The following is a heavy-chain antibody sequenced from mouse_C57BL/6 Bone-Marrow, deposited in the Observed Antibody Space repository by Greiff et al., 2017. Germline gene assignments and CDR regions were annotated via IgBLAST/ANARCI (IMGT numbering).Heavy chain of an antibody. CDR3: ARGGYDGTEFDY. D-gene: IGHD2-2*01. J-gene: IGHJ2*01. V-gene: IGHV1-69*01. Sequence: VQRVESGAELVMPGASVKLSCKASGYTFTSYWMHWVKQRPGQGLEWIGEIDPSDSYTNYNQKFKGKSTLTVDKSSSTAYMQLSSLTSEDSAVYYCARGGYDGTEFDYWGQGTTLTVSS. CDR2: IDPSDSYT. CDR1: GYTFTSYW.